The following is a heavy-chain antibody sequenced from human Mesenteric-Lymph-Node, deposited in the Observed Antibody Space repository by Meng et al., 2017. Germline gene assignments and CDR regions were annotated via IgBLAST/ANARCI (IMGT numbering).Heavy chain of an antibody. V-gene: IGHV1-69*02. Sequence: QVQLVQSGAEVKKPGSSVTVSCKASGGTFSSYTISWVRQAPGQGLEWMGRIIPILGIANYAQKFQGRVTITADKSTSTAYMELSSLRSEDTAVYYCARNTVGSYDGFDYWGQGTLVTVSS. CDR1: GGTFSSYT. J-gene: IGHJ4*02. CDR2: IIPILGIA. D-gene: IGHD1-26*01. CDR3: ARNTVGSYDGFDY.